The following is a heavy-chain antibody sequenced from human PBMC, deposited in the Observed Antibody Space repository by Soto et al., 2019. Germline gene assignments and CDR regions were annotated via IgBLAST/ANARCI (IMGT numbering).Heavy chain of an antibody. CDR1: GGSITSSSYS. V-gene: IGHV4-39*02. J-gene: IGHJ4*02. CDR2: FYYSGNT. Sequence: SETLSLTCAVSGGSITSSSYSWGWVRQPPGKGLEWIATFYYSGNTHYNPSLKSRVTISVDTSKNHFSLKLTSVTAADTAVYYCARDKITGLFDYWGQGTLVTVSS. CDR3: ARDKITGLFDY. D-gene: IGHD2-8*02.